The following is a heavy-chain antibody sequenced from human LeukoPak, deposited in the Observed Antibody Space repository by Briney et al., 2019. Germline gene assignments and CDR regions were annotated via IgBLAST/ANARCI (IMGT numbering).Heavy chain of an antibody. V-gene: IGHV3-11*04. D-gene: IGHD5-24*01. Sequence: GGSLRLSCSASGFTFSDYYMAWIRQAPGKGLEWVSYISRSISTIHYAGSVKGRFTISRDNAKNSLYLQMNSLRAEDTAVYYCARPSLEGYFDYWGQGTLVTVSS. CDR1: GFTFSDYY. CDR2: ISRSISTI. CDR3: ARPSLEGYFDY. J-gene: IGHJ4*02.